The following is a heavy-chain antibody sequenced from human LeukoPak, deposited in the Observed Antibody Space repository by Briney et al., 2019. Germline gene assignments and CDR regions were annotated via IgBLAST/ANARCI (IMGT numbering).Heavy chain of an antibody. CDR2: IRYDGNNK. V-gene: IGHV3-30*02. D-gene: IGHD3-10*01. Sequence: GGSLRLSCATSGFTFSIYGMHWVRQAPGKGLEWVAYIRYDGNNKYYADSVKGRFTISRDNSKNTLYLQMNSLGAEDTAVYYCTKERATYGLQGPFRWGQGTLVTVSS. J-gene: IGHJ4*02. CDR1: GFTFSIYG. CDR3: TKERATYGLQGPFR.